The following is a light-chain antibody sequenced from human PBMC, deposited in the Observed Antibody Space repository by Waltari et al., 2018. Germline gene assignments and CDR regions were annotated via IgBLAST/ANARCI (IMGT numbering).Light chain of an antibody. J-gene: IGKJ5*01. V-gene: IGKV1-12*01. CDR2: DGY. CDR3: QQAHSFPIT. CDR1: RDISTW. Sequence: DIQMTQSPSSVSASVGAGVTITCRASRDISTWLAWYQQKPGKTPNLLIYDGYTLRSGVPSEFSGSGSGTVFTLTISSLQPEDFATYYCQQAHSFPITFGQGTRLEIK.